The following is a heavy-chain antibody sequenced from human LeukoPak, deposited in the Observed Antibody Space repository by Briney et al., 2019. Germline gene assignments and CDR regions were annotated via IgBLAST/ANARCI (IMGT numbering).Heavy chain of an antibody. V-gene: IGHV3-53*01. CDR3: AGEAREQWLVLGLDY. J-gene: IGHJ4*02. Sequence: GGSLRLSCAASGFTVSSNYMSWVRQAPGKGLEWVSVIYSGGSTYYADSVKGRFTISRDNSKNTLYLQMNSLRAEDTAVYYCAGEAREQWLVLGLDYWGQGTLVTVSS. D-gene: IGHD6-19*01. CDR2: IYSGGST. CDR1: GFTVSSNY.